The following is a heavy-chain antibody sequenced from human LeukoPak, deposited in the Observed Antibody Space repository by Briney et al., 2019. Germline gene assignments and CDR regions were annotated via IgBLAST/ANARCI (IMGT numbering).Heavy chain of an antibody. CDR2: INLVGSQK. J-gene: IGHJ4*02. Sequence: GGSLRLSCAASGFTFSNYNMTWVRQAPGKGLEWVANINLVGSQKFYVDSVRGRFTISRDNAKNSLYLQVTSLRADDTALYYCARDRRPILGEDEYPILDYWGQGTLVTVSS. CDR3: ARDRRPILGEDEYPILDY. CDR1: GFTFSNYN. D-gene: IGHD3-16*01. V-gene: IGHV3-7*01.